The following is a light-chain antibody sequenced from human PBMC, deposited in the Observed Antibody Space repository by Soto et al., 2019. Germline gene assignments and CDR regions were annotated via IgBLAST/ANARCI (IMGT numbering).Light chain of an antibody. CDR1: SSDIGGYNY. CDR2: EVS. Sequence: QSALTQPASVSGSPGQSITIPCTGTSSDIGGYNYVSWYQQHPGKAPKLLIYEVSNRPSGVSNRFSGSKSGNTASLTISGLQAEDEADYYCRSYTSSTNPYVFGTGTKLTVL. J-gene: IGLJ1*01. V-gene: IGLV2-14*01. CDR3: RSYTSSTNPYV.